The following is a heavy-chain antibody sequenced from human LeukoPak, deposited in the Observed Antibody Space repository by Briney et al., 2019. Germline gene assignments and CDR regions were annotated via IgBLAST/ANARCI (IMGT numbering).Heavy chain of an antibody. CDR1: RFIFDYYA. V-gene: IGHV3-43D*03. Sequence: GGSLRRSCAASRFIFDYYAMHWVPQAPGKGLEWIFLVSSDGGSTYYADSVKVRFTISRDNSKNSLYLEMNSLRAEDTALYDCAKDQRRGYSGYYDFDYWGQGTLVTVSS. D-gene: IGHD5-12*01. J-gene: IGHJ4*02. CDR3: AKDQRRGYSGYYDFDY. CDR2: VSSDGGST.